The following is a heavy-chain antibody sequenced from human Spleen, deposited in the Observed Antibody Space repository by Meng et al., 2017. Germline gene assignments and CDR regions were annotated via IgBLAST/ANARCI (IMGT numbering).Heavy chain of an antibody. CDR3: ARMPTMWADRGGYLDY. D-gene: IGHD2-15*01. V-gene: IGHV4-38-2*01. CDR1: GYSISTNFY. J-gene: IGHJ4*02. CDR2: IFHSGST. Sequence: SETLSLTCAISGYSISTNFYWVWIRQPPGQGLEWIGTIFHSGSTFYNPSLQTRVTMSVDTSKNQFSLNLKSVTAADTAVYYCARMPTMWADRGGYLDYWGQGTVVTVSS.